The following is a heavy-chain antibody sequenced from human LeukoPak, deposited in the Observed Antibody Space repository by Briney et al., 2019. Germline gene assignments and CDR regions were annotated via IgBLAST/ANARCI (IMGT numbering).Heavy chain of an antibody. V-gene: IGHV4-59*12. Sequence: SETLSLTCTVSGGSISSYYWSWIRQPPGKGLEWIGYISYSGSTYYNPSLKSRVTISVDTSKNQFSLKLSSVTAADTAVYYCARDPKNYGDYRGWFDPWGQGTLVTVSS. D-gene: IGHD4-17*01. CDR3: ARDPKNYGDYRGWFDP. J-gene: IGHJ5*02. CDR2: ISYSGST. CDR1: GGSISSYY.